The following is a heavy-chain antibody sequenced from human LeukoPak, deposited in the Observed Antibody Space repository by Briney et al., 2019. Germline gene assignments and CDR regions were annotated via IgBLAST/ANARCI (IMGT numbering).Heavy chain of an antibody. CDR3: ARANKQGGHRWTYYYYTYMGV. D-gene: IGHD5-24*01. Sequence: GASVKLSCKASGYTFTSYGISWVRQAPGQGLDWMGWISAYNGNTNYAQKLQGRVTMTTDTSTSTAYMELRSLRSDDTAVYYCARANKQGGHRWTYYYYTYMGVWGKGTTVTVSS. CDR1: GYTFTSYG. CDR2: ISAYNGNT. J-gene: IGHJ6*03. V-gene: IGHV1-18*01.